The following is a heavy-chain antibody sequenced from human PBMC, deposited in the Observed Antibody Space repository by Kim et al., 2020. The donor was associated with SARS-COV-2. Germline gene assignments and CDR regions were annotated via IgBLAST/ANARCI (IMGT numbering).Heavy chain of an antibody. CDR3: ARSPTTVISPFDY. Sequence: YNPALKSLVTISVDTSKNQFSLKQSSVTAADTAVYYCARSPTTVISPFDYWGQGTLVTVSS. J-gene: IGHJ4*02. D-gene: IGHD4-17*01. V-gene: IGHV4-4*09.